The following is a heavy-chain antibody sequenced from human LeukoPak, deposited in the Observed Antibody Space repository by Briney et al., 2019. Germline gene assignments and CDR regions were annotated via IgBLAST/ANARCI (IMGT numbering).Heavy chain of an antibody. Sequence: PGGSLRLSCAASGITFSRYGMHWVRQAPGKGLEWVTFIRYDGSIKYYADSVKGRLTISRDNAKNSLYLQMNSLRAEDTAVYYCARDLGVAGNFDYWGQGTLVTVSS. CDR2: IRYDGSIK. CDR1: GITFSRYG. D-gene: IGHD6-19*01. CDR3: ARDLGVAGNFDY. J-gene: IGHJ4*02. V-gene: IGHV3-30*02.